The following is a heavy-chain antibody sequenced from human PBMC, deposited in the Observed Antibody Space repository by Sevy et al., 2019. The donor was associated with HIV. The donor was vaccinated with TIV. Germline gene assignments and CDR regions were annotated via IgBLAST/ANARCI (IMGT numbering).Heavy chain of an antibody. Sequence: GGSLRLSCAASGFTFSSYAMSWVRQAPGKGLEWVSAITDSGGYTYYTDSVKGRFTISRDKSKNTVSLQMNCLRAEDTAMYYCVREGPYGDSSFDYWGQGTQVTVSS. CDR2: ITDSGGYT. J-gene: IGHJ4*02. V-gene: IGHV3-23*01. D-gene: IGHD4-17*01. CDR3: VREGPYGDSSFDY. CDR1: GFTFSSYA.